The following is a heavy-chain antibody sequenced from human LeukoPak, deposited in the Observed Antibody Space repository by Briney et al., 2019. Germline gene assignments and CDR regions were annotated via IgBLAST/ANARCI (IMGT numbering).Heavy chain of an antibody. V-gene: IGHV3-30*03. CDR1: GFTFNIYG. J-gene: IGHJ4*02. CDR2: ISYDGTNK. Sequence: GGSLRLSCAASGFTFNIYGMHWVRQAPGKELEWVTVISYDGTNKYYADSVKGRFSISRDISKNTLYLHMNSLRGEDTAVYYCARERGQGLLDPLLAFWGQGTQVTVSS. CDR3: ARERGQGLLDPLLAF. D-gene: IGHD1-1*01.